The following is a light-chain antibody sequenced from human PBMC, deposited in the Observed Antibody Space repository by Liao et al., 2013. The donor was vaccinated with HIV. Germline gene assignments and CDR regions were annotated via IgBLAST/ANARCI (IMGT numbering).Light chain of an antibody. CDR3: LVWDTSSNHYV. J-gene: IGLJ1*01. V-gene: IGLV3-1*01. CDR1: RLGNKW. Sequence: SYELTQPPSVSVSPGQTANITCSGQRLGNKWTSWYQQRPGQSPILVIYDDMKRPSGIPERISGSKSGNAATLTISRVEAGDEADYYCLVWDTSSNHYVFGTGTKVTVL. CDR2: DDM.